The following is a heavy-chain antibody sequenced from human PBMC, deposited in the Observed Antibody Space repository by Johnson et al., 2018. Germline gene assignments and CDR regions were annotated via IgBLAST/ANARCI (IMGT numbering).Heavy chain of an antibody. CDR1: EFTFSSYA. D-gene: IGHD4/OR15-4a*01. Sequence: QVQLVQSGGGVVQPGRSLRLSCAASEFTFSSYAMHWVRQAPGKGLEWVAVISYEGSNKYYSDSVQGRFTISRDNSKSTMYLQITSLRAEDTAVYYLRRGGANLHGYYYGMDLRGQGATVTVSS. CDR3: RRGGANLHGYYYGMDL. V-gene: IGHV3-30-3*01. J-gene: IGHJ6*02. CDR2: ISYEGSNK.